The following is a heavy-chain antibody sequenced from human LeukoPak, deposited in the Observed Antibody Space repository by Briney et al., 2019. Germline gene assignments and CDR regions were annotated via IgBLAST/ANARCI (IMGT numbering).Heavy chain of an antibody. CDR2: IYYSGTT. CDR3: VRDAFPGPS. CDR1: GVSISSSNSY. V-gene: IGHV4-39*07. J-gene: IGHJ5*02. D-gene: IGHD3-16*01. Sequence: SETLSLTCTVSGVSISSSNSYWGWIRQPPEKGLEWIGSIYYSGTTYYNPSLESRVTISVDTSKNQFSLRLNSVTAADTAVYYCVRDAFPGPSWGQGTLVTVSS.